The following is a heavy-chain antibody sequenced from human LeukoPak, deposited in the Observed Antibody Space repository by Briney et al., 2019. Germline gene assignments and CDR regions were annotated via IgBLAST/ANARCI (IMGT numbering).Heavy chain of an antibody. Sequence: ASVKVSCKASGYTFTSYGISWVRQAPGQGLEWMGWINPNSGDTNYAQKFQGRVTMTRDTSISTAYMEVSRLRSDDTAVYYCAKDPRGSIAVRRIFEHWGQGTLVTVSS. CDR2: INPNSGDT. V-gene: IGHV1-2*02. CDR1: GYTFTSYG. D-gene: IGHD6-6*01. J-gene: IGHJ4*02. CDR3: AKDPRGSIAVRRIFEH.